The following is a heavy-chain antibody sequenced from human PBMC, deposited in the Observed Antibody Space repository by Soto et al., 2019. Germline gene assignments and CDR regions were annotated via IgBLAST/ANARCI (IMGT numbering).Heavy chain of an antibody. V-gene: IGHV1-18*01. CDR1: GYTFTSYG. J-gene: IGHJ4*02. CDR2: ISAYNGNT. D-gene: IGHD1-26*01. Sequence: QVQLVQSGAEVKKPGASVKVSCKASGYTFTSYGISWVRQAPGQGLEWMGWISAYNGNTNYAQKLKGRVTMTTDTATRTAEMELRSLRSNDKAVYYCARDGGYSGSFWCQRTRVTVSS. CDR3: ARDGGYSGSF.